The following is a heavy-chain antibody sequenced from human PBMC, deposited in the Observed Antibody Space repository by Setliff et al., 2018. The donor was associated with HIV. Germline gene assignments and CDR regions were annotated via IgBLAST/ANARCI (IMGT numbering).Heavy chain of an antibody. D-gene: IGHD6-19*01. J-gene: IGHJ4*02. Sequence: ASVKVSCKASGYTFTSYAMHWVRQAPGQRLEWMGWINAGNGNTKYSQKLQGRVTMTTDTSTSTAYMELRSLRSDDTAVYYCARDRGIAVAGDSFDYWGQGTLVTVSS. CDR1: GYTFTSYA. CDR3: ARDRGIAVAGDSFDY. V-gene: IGHV1-3*01. CDR2: INAGNGNT.